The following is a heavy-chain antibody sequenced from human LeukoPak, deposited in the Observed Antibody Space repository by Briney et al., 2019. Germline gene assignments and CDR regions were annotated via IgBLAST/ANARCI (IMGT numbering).Heavy chain of an antibody. V-gene: IGHV3-23*01. CDR2: ISGGGT. D-gene: IGHD3-16*02. J-gene: IGHJ4*02. CDR1: GFTFSSYA. Sequence: GGSLRLSGAASGFTFSSYAMSWVRQAPGKGLEWVSGISGGGTHYADSVKGRFTISRDNSKNTLYLQMNSLRAEDTAIYYCAKGGDYVWGSYRPVWGQGTLVTVSS. CDR3: AKGGDYVWGSYRPV.